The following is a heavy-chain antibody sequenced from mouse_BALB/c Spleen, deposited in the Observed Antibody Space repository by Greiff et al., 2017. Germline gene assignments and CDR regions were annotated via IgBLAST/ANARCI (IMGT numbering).Heavy chain of an antibody. CDR3: ARGGYYGPFAY. V-gene: IGHV1-9*01. D-gene: IGHD1-1*01. CDR2: ILPGSGST. Sequence: QVQLKQSGAELMKPGASVKISCKATGYTFSSYWIEWVKQRPGHGLEWIGEILPGSGSTNYNEKFKGKATFTADTSSNTAYMQLSSLTSEDSAVYYCARGGYYGPFAYWGQGTLVTVSA. CDR1: GYTFSSYW. J-gene: IGHJ3*01.